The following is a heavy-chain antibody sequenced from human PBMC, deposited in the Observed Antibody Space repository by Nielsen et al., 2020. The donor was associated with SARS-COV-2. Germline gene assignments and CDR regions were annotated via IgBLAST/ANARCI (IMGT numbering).Heavy chain of an antibody. V-gene: IGHV4-61*01. CDR2: IFYRGNT. Sequence: SETLSLTCIVSGGSISSGSLYWSWIRQPPGKGLEWLGYIFYRGNTNYNPSLKSRVTISVDTSKNQFSLKVNSVTAADTAVYYCVRIDMATISVDYWGRGTLVTVSS. CDR1: GGSISSGSLY. J-gene: IGHJ4*02. CDR3: VRIDMATISVDY. D-gene: IGHD5-24*01.